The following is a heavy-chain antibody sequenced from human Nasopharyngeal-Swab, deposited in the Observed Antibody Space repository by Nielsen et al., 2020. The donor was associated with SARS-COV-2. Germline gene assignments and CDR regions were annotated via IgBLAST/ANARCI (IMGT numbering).Heavy chain of an antibody. CDR2: IDTGGSNT. D-gene: IGHD3-16*01. V-gene: IGHV3-74*01. Sequence: GGSLRLSCAASGFTFTDYWMHWVRQAPGKGLVWVSRIDTGGSNTYYADSVKGRFTISRDNAKNTLYLQMNSLRAEDTAVYYCTRGRSGNYGYFDSWGQGTLVTVSS. CDR1: GFTFTDYW. J-gene: IGHJ4*02. CDR3: TRGRSGNYGYFDS.